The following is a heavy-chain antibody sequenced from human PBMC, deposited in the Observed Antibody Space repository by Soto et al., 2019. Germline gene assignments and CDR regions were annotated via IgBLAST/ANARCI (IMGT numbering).Heavy chain of an antibody. CDR1: RGTFSSYA. CDR2: IIPIFGTA. Sequence: QVQLVQSGAEVKKPGSSVKVSCKASRGTFSSYAISWVRQAPGQGLEWMGGIIPIFGTANYAQKFQGRVSITADECTSTAYMELSSLRSEDTAVYYCARDGVGYCSGGSCYQDYWGQGTLVTVSS. V-gene: IGHV1-69*01. D-gene: IGHD2-15*01. CDR3: ARDGVGYCSGGSCYQDY. J-gene: IGHJ4*02.